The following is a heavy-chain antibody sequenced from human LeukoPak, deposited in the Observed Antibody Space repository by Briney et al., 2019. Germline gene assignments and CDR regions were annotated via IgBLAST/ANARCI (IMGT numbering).Heavy chain of an antibody. D-gene: IGHD6-25*01. CDR3: ARSRGLAGAATVIDY. J-gene: IGHJ4*02. Sequence: SETLSLTCTVSGGPISNYYWNWMRQSPGQGLEWIGYVYNSGITDYNPSLKSRLTISLDTSKNQFSLRLSSMTAADTAVYYCARSRGLAGAATVIDYWGQGTRVIVSS. V-gene: IGHV4-59*08. CDR1: GGPISNYY. CDR2: VYNSGIT.